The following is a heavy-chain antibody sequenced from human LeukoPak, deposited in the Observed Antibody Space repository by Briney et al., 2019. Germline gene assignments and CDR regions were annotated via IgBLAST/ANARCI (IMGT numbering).Heavy chain of an antibody. CDR2: ILPILGIT. CDR1: GGTFSSHG. D-gene: IGHD3-10*01. V-gene: IGHV1-69*04. Sequence: GASVKVSCKASGGTFSSHGINWVRQAPGQGLEWMGRILPILGITNYAQRFQGRVTITADKSTSTAYMELSNLRSEDTAVYYCAREGYYGSGSYYNPSDYWGQGTLVTVSS. CDR3: AREGYYGSGSYYNPSDY. J-gene: IGHJ4*02.